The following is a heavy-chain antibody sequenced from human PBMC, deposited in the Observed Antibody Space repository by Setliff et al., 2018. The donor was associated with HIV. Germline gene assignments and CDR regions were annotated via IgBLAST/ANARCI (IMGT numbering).Heavy chain of an antibody. Sequence: QPGGSLRLSCAASGFTFSRYGMHWVRQAPGKGLEWVAFISYDGSKKYDADFVKGRFTISRDNSKKTLYLQMNSLRAEDTAVYYCARKGDWGQGTLVTVSS. V-gene: IGHV3-30*04. CDR1: GFTFSRYG. CDR2: ISYDGSKK. CDR3: ARKGD. J-gene: IGHJ4*02.